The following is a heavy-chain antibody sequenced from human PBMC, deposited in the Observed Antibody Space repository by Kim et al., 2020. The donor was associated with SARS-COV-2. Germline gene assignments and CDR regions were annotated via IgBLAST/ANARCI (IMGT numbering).Heavy chain of an antibody. CDR2: IYYSGST. D-gene: IGHD6-13*01. J-gene: IGHJ3*01. Sequence: SETLSLTCTVSGGSISSSSYYWGWIRQPPGKGLEWVVSIYYSGSTYYNPSLKSRVTLTENTSKNHFPLKLSYGPAADAAADYCGSPGVAEDGSRGFDLWG. V-gene: IGHV4-39*02. CDR1: GGSISSSSYY. CDR3: GSPGVAEDGSRGFDL.